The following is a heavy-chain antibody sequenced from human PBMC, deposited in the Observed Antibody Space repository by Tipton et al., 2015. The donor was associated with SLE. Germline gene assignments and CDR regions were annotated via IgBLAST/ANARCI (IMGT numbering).Heavy chain of an antibody. J-gene: IGHJ6*02. V-gene: IGHV3-49*04. Sequence: SLRLSCTASGFTFGDYAMSWVRQAPGKGLEWVGFIRSKAYGGTTEYAASVKGRFTISRDDSKSIAYLQMNSLKTEDTAVYYCTRESSSSTYYYYYGMDVWGQGTTVTVSS. CDR2: IRSKAYGGTT. CDR1: GFTFGDYA. CDR3: TRESSSSTYYYYYGMDV. D-gene: IGHD6-13*01.